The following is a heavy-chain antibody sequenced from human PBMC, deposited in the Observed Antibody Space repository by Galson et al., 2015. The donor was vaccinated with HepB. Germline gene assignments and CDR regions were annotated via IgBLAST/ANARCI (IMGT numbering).Heavy chain of an antibody. D-gene: IGHD4-17*01. CDR2: ISSSGSTI. CDR3: ARDIDYGDRPGNAFDI. CDR1: GFTFSDYY. J-gene: IGHJ3*02. Sequence: SLRLSCAASGFTFSDYYMSWIRQAPGKGLEWVSYISSSGSTIYYADSVKGRFTISRDNAKNSLYLQMNSLRAEDTAVYYCARDIDYGDRPGNAFDIWGQGTMVTVSS. V-gene: IGHV3-11*01.